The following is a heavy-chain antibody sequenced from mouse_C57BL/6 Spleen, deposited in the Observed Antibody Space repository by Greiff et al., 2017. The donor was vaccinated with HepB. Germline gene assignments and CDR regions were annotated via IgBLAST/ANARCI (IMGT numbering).Heavy chain of an antibody. CDR2: IDPSDSYT. CDR3: ARRTWGKEYFDY. CDR1: GYTFTSYW. Sequence: QVQLQQPGAELVKPGASVKLSCKASGYTFTSYWMQWVKQRPGQGLEWIGEIDPSDSYTNYNQKFKGKATLTVDTSSSTAYMQLSSLTSEDSAVYYCARRTWGKEYFDYWGQGTTLTVSS. V-gene: IGHV1-50*01. J-gene: IGHJ2*01.